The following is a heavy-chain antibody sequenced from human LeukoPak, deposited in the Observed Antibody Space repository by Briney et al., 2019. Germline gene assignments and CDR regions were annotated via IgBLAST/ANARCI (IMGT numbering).Heavy chain of an antibody. CDR2: INNDGSGT. CDR3: ARESPRIQLWLGVV. D-gene: IGHD5-18*01. CDR1: GFTLSSYW. J-gene: IGHJ4*02. Sequence: PGGSLRLSCAASGFTLSSYWMQWVRQAPGKGLVWVSRINNDGSGTTYADSVKGRFTISRDNAKNSLYLQMNSLRAEDTAVYYCARESPRIQLWLGVVWGQGTLVTVSS. V-gene: IGHV3-74*01.